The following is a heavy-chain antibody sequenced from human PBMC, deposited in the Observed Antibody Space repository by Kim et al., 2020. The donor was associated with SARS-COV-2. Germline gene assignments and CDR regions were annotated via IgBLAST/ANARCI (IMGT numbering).Heavy chain of an antibody. J-gene: IGHJ4*02. CDR3: AWDSYGFDY. D-gene: IGHD5-18*01. V-gene: IGHV1-69*01. Sequence: TANDAQKFQGRVTITADESTSTAYMELSSLRSEDTAVYYCAWDSYGFDYWGQGTLVTVSS. CDR2: TA.